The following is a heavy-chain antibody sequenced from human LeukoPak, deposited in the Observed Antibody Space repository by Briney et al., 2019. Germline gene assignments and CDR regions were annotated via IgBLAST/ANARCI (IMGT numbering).Heavy chain of an antibody. CDR2: IKQDGSEK. CDR1: GFTFDDYA. CDR3: ARDRFVVVPAATYYYYYYMDV. V-gene: IGHV3-7*01. D-gene: IGHD2-2*01. Sequence: GGSLRLSCAASGFTFDDYAMHWVRQAPGKGLEWVANIKQDGSEKYYVDSVKGRFTISRDNAKNSLYLQMNSLRAEDTAVYYCARDRFVVVPAATYYYYYYMDVWGKGTTVTVSS. J-gene: IGHJ6*03.